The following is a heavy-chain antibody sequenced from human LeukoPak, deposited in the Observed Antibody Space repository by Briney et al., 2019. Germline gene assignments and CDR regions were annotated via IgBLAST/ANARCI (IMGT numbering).Heavy chain of an antibody. CDR2: IRYDGSNK. CDR3: AKEPSPILGAQGSGY. V-gene: IGHV3-30*02. D-gene: IGHD3-16*01. CDR1: GFTFSSYG. Sequence: TGGSLRLSCAASGFTFSSYGMHWVRQAPGKGLEWVAFIRYDGSNKYYADSVKGRFTISRDNSKNTLYLQMNSLRAEDTAVYYCAKEPSPILGAQGSGYWGQGTLVTVSS. J-gene: IGHJ4*02.